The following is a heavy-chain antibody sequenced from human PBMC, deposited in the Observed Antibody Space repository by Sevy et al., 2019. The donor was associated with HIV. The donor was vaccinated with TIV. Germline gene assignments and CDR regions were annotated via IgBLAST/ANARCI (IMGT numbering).Heavy chain of an antibody. Sequence: GGSLRLSCAASGFTFSSYSMNWVRQAPGKGLEWVSYISSSSSTIYYEDSVKGRFTISRDNAKNSLYLQMNSLRAEATAVYYCARVGIVVGGAFDIWGQGTMVTVSS. J-gene: IGHJ3*02. V-gene: IGHV3-48*01. D-gene: IGHD2-15*01. CDR2: ISSSSSTI. CDR3: ARVGIVVGGAFDI. CDR1: GFTFSSYS.